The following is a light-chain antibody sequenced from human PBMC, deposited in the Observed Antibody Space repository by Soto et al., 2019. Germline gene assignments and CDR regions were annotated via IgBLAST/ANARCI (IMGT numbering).Light chain of an antibody. Sequence: EIVLTQSPGTLSLSPGERATLSCRASQSVSSTYLAWYQQKPGQAPRLLIYGASSRATGIPDRFSGSGSGRYFTLTINKLEPEDFAVYYCQQYHKSLRKFGKQTKVAIK. J-gene: IGKJ1*01. CDR2: GAS. CDR3: QQYHKSLRK. V-gene: IGKV3-20*01. CDR1: QSVSSTY.